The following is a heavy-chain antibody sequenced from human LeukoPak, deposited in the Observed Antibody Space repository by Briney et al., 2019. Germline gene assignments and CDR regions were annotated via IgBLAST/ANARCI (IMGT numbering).Heavy chain of an antibody. V-gene: IGHV4-31*03. D-gene: IGHD3-3*01. CDR3: ARTGGPQDYDFWSGYYTGGGYFDY. J-gene: IGHJ4*02. CDR1: GGSISSGGYY. CDR2: IYYIGST. Sequence: SETLSLTCTVSGGSISSGGYYWSWIRQHPGKGLEWIGYIYYIGSTYYNPSLKSRVTISVDTSKNQFSLKLSSVTAADTAVYYCARTGGPQDYDFWSGYYTGGGYFDYWGQGTLVTVSS.